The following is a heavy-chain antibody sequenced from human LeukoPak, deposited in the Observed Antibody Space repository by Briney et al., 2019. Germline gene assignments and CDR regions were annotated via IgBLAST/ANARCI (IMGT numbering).Heavy chain of an antibody. J-gene: IGHJ4*02. Sequence: SETLSLTCAVYGGSFSGYYWSWIRQPPGKGLEWIGEIKHSGTTNYNPSLKSRVTISVDTSKNQFSLKLSSVTAADTAVYYCARAYSVYWGQGTLVTVSS. D-gene: IGHD2-15*01. CDR3: ARAYSVY. V-gene: IGHV4-34*01. CDR2: IKHSGTT. CDR1: GGSFSGYY.